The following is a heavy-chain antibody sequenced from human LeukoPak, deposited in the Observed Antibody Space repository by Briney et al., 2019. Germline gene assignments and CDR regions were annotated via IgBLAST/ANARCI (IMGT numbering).Heavy chain of an antibody. CDR3: AREGKEYLWGYYYYMDV. CDR1: GYTFTGYY. D-gene: IGHD3-3*01. V-gene: IGHV1-2*02. CDR2: INPNSGGT. J-gene: IGHJ6*03. Sequence: ASVKVSCKASGYTFTGYYMHWVRQAPGQGLEWIGWINPNSGGTNYAQKLQGRVTMTTDTSTSTAYMELRSLRSDDTAVYYCAREGKEYLWGYYYYMDVWGKGTTVTVSS.